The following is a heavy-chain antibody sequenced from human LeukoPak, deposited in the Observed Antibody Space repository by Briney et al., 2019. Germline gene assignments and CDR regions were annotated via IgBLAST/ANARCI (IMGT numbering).Heavy chain of an antibody. Sequence: GGSLRLSCAASGFTFTNYAMYWVRQAPGKGLEWVAVVSYDGSDKYYTDSVQGRFTISRDNSKNTLSLQMHSLRAEDTAVYYCARDISIRGYCSGGSCYSARGDYYMDVWGKGTTVTISS. D-gene: IGHD2-15*01. V-gene: IGHV3-30*04. CDR2: VSYDGSDK. J-gene: IGHJ6*03. CDR3: ARDISIRGYCSGGSCYSARGDYYMDV. CDR1: GFTFTNYA.